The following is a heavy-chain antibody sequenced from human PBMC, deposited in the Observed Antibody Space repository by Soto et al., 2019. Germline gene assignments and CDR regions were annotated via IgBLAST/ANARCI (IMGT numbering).Heavy chain of an antibody. Sequence: AGGSLRLSCGASGFTFSDYVMTWVRQAPGKGLEWVSGISGGDDSTYYADSVKGRFTISRANSKNTLYLQMNSLRAEDTAVYYCARDRGHLLPNYGMDVWGQGTTVTVSS. D-gene: IGHD2-2*01. J-gene: IGHJ6*02. V-gene: IGHV3-23*01. CDR2: ISGGDDST. CDR3: ARDRGHLLPNYGMDV. CDR1: GFTFSDYV.